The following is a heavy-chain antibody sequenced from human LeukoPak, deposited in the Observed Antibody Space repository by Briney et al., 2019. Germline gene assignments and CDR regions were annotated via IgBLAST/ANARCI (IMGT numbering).Heavy chain of an antibody. CDR1: GFSLSSSGVG. CDR2: IFWDVDR. CDR3: ARPYYYGSVYYFAAFDI. J-gene: IGHJ3*02. V-gene: IGHV2-5*02. Sequence: SGPTLVNPTQTLTLTCTFSGFSLSSSGVGVGWIRQPTGKALEWLAVIFWDVDRRYSPSVKSRLTISKDTANNQALLTMTDLDPVDIATYYCARPYYYGSVYYFAAFDIWGQGTVVTVSS. D-gene: IGHD3-10*01.